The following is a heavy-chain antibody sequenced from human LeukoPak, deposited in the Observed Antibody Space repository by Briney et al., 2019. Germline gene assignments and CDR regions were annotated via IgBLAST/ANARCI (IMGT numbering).Heavy chain of an antibody. CDR1: GFTFSSYG. CDR2: IWYDGSNK. Sequence: GGSLRLSCAVSGFTFSSYGMHWVRQAPGKGLEWVAVIWYDGSNKYYADSVRGRFTISRDNSKDTLYLLMNSLRAEDSAVYYCARDRTRDCSGGSCYRHYFDYWGQGTLVSVSS. J-gene: IGHJ4*02. V-gene: IGHV3-33*01. CDR3: ARDRTRDCSGGSCYRHYFDY. D-gene: IGHD2-15*01.